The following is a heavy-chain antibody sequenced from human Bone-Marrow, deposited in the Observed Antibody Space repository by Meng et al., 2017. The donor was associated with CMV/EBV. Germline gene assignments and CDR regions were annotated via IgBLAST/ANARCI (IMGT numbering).Heavy chain of an antibody. V-gene: IGHV4-39*07. CDR2: IYYSGST. J-gene: IGHJ5*02. D-gene: IGHD1-14*01. Sequence: SETLSLTCTVSGGSISSSSYYWGWIRQPPGKGLEWIGSIYYSGSTYYNPSLKSRVTISVDTSKNQFSLKLSSVTAADTAVYYCARRTPLIPHGFDPWGQGTLVTAPQ. CDR3: ARRTPLIPHGFDP. CDR1: GGSISSSSYY.